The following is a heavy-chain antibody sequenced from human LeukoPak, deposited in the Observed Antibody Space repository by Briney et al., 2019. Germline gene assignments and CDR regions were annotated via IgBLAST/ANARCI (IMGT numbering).Heavy chain of an antibody. J-gene: IGHJ4*02. Sequence: GGSLRLSCAASGFTFSSYAMSWVRQAPGKGLEWVSAISGSGGSTYYADSVKGRFTISRDNSKNTLYLQMNSLRAEDTAVYYCAKERITVIVVVIKAGGSFDYWGQGTLVTVSS. D-gene: IGHD3-22*01. CDR2: ISGSGGST. V-gene: IGHV3-23*01. CDR3: AKERITVIVVVIKAGGSFDY. CDR1: GFTFSSYA.